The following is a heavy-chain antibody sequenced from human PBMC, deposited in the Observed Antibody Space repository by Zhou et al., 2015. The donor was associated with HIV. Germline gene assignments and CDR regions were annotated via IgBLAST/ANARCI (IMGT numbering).Heavy chain of an antibody. CDR1: GYTFTDKY. CDR2: INPHSGGT. V-gene: IGHV1-2*02. J-gene: IGHJ4*02. D-gene: IGHD6-19*01. CDR3: AEGQWLKVSLGRPR. Sequence: QVQLVQSGAEVKKPGASVKVSCKASGYTFTDKYIHWVRQAPGQGLQWMGWINPHSGGTNYAQTFRDRVTMTSDTSISTAYMELSRLTSDDTAIYYCAEGQWLKVSLGRPRGDQGTLVTVSS.